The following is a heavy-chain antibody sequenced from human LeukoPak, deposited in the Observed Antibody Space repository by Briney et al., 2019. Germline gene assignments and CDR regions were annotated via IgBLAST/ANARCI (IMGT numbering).Heavy chain of an antibody. CDR2: ISWNSGSI. D-gene: IGHD3-22*01. J-gene: IGHJ4*02. CDR1: GFTFDDYA. Sequence: GGSLRLSCAASGFTFDDYAMHWVRQAPGKGLEWVSGISWNSGSIGYADSVKGRFTISRDNAKNSLYLQMNSLRAEDTALYYCAKEYYYDSSGGAWGYYFDYWGQGTLVTVSS. V-gene: IGHV3-9*01. CDR3: AKEYYYDSSGGAWGYYFDY.